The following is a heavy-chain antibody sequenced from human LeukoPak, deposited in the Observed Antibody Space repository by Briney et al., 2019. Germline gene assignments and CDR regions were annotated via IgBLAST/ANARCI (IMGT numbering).Heavy chain of an antibody. J-gene: IGHJ4*02. CDR1: GFTFSIYA. V-gene: IGHV3-23*01. D-gene: IGHD5-18*01. CDR2: ISGSGGST. Sequence: PGGSLRLSCAASGFTFSIYAMSWVRQAPGKGLEWVSAISGSGGSTYYADSVKGRFTISRDSSKNTLYLQMNSLRAEDTAVYYCAKSSTTYSYGWGYFDYWGQGTLVTVSS. CDR3: AKSSTTYSYGWGYFDY.